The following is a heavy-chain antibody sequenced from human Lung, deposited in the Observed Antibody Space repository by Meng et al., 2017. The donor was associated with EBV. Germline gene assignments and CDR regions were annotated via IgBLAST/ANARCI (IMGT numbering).Heavy chain of an antibody. D-gene: IGHD2-2*01. J-gene: IGHJ4*02. Sequence: HIQHGGAGLLTPSETLSLPCGVSGRSFSSSYWSWIRQPPGKGLEWIGQINYSGITNYNPSLKSRVTISVDTSKNQFSLSLNSVTAADTAVYYCARGGTSSAPFDYWGQGTLVTVSS. V-gene: IGHV4-34*01. CDR3: ARGGTSSAPFDY. CDR2: INYSGIT. CDR1: GRSFSSSY.